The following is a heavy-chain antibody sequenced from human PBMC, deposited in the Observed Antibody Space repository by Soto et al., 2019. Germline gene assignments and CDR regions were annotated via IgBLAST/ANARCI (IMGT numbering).Heavy chain of an antibody. CDR2: TFYRSKWTT. CDR1: GDSVSSKSDA. J-gene: IGHJ3*01. Sequence: PSQTLSLTCSISGDSVSSKSDAWNWIRQSPSGGLEWLGRTFYRSKWTTDYSVSVKSRIIINPDTSKNQFSLQLNSVTPEDTAVYYCARSYGVGAFDFWGQGTMVTVS. V-gene: IGHV6-1*01. D-gene: IGHD3-10*01. CDR3: ARSYGVGAFDF.